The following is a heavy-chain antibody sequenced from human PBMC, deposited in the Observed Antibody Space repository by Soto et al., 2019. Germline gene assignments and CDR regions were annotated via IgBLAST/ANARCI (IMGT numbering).Heavy chain of an antibody. CDR1: GGSVSSGSYY. CDR2: IYYSGRT. V-gene: IGHV4-61*01. CDR3: ARESRTYWFDP. J-gene: IGHJ5*02. Sequence: PSETLSLSCPVSGGSVSSGSYYWCWIRQPPGKGLEWIGYIYYSGRTHYNPSLKSGATISVDTSKNQFSLKLSSVTAADTAVYYCARESRTYWFDPWGQGTRVTVSS.